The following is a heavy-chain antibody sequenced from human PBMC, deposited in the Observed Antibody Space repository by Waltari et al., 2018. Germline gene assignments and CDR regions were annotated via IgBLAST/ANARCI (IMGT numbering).Heavy chain of an antibody. CDR1: GFTFSTYD. CDR3: ARGSTGFDY. J-gene: IGHJ4*02. CDR2: ISYDGSNK. Sequence: QVQLVESGGGVVQPGRSLRLSCAASGFTFSTYDMHWVRQAPGKGLEWVAVISYDGSNKYYADSVKGRFTISRDNSKNTLYLQMNSLRAEDTAVYYCARGSTGFDYWGQGTLVTVSS. V-gene: IGHV3-30-3*01.